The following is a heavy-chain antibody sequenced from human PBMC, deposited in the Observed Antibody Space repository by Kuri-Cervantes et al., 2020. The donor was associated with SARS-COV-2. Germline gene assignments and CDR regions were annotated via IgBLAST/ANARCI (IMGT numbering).Heavy chain of an antibody. Sequence: GGSLRLSCAASGFTVSSNYMSWVRQAPGKGLEWVSLIYSGGSTYYADSAKGRFTISRDNSKNTLYLQMNSLRAEDTAVYYCASVSTMGVSLDWGQGTLVTVPS. CDR1: GFTVSSNY. V-gene: IGHV3-53*01. D-gene: IGHD5-24*01. J-gene: IGHJ4*02. CDR3: ASVSTMGVSLD. CDR2: IYSGGST.